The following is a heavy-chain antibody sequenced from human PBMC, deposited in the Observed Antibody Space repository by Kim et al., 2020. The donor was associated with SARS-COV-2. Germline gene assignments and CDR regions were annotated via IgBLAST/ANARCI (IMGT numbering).Heavy chain of an antibody. Sequence: GGSLRLSCAASGFTFSSYSMNWVRQAPGKGLEWVSYISSSSSTIYYADSVKGRFTISRDNAKNSLYLQMNSLRAEDTAVYYCARVSSSHHDPYFDYWGQGTLVTVSS. CDR2: ISSSSSTI. J-gene: IGHJ4*02. D-gene: IGHD1-1*01. V-gene: IGHV3-48*04. CDR3: ARVSSSHHDPYFDY. CDR1: GFTFSSYS.